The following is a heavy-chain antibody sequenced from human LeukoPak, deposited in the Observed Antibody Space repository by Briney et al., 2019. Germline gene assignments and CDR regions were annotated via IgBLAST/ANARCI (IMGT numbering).Heavy chain of an antibody. Sequence: GGSLRLSCAASGFTFSSYAMSWVRQAPGKGLEWVSAISGSGGSTHYADSVKGRFTISRDNSKNTLYLQMNGLRAEDTAVYYCAKDPGVVVGYTYYWGQGTLVTVSS. J-gene: IGHJ4*02. CDR1: GFTFSSYA. CDR2: ISGSGGST. CDR3: AKDPGVVVGYTYY. D-gene: IGHD3-22*01. V-gene: IGHV3-23*01.